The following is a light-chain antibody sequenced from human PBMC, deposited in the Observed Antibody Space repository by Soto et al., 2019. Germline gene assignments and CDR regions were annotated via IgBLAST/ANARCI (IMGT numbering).Light chain of an antibody. CDR2: GAS. CDR3: QQYRSWPLT. Sequence: EIVMTQSPATLSVSPGERATLSCRASQSVSSYLAWYQQKPGQTPRLLIYGASTWAAGIPARFSGSGSGTEFTLTVSSLQSEDFAVYYCQQYRSWPLTFGGGTEVEIK. CDR1: QSVSSY. J-gene: IGKJ4*01. V-gene: IGKV3-15*01.